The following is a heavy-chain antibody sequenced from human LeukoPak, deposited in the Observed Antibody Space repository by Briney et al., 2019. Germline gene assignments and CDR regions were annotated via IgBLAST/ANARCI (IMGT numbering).Heavy chain of an antibody. CDR2: IYHSGST. D-gene: IGHD3-10*01. CDR1: GGSISNSNW. V-gene: IGHV4-4*02. J-gene: IGHJ4*02. Sequence: SETLSLTCAVSGGSISNSNWWSWVRQPPGKGLEWIGEIYHSGSTNYNPSLKSRVTISVDKSKNQFSLKLSSVTAADTAVYYCASKLYGSGSPYDYWGQGTLVTVSS. CDR3: ASKLYGSGSPYDY.